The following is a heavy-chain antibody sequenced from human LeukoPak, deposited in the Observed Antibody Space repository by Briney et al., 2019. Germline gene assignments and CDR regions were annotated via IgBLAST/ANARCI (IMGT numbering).Heavy chain of an antibody. Sequence: SVKVSCKASGGTFSSYAISWVRQAPGQGLEWMGGIIPIFGTANYAQKFQGRVTITADKSTSTAYMELSSLRSEDTAVYYCARETKELAVAGTHYFDYWGQGTLVTVSS. CDR2: IIPIFGTA. J-gene: IGHJ4*02. CDR1: GGTFSSYA. V-gene: IGHV1-69*06. CDR3: ARETKELAVAGTHYFDY. D-gene: IGHD6-19*01.